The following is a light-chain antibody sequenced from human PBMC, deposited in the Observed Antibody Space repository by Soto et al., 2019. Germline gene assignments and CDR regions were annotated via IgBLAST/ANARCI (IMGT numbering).Light chain of an antibody. J-gene: IGKJ2*01. Sequence: EIVLTQSPGTLSLSPGERATLSCRASQSVSNSYLAWYQQKPGQAHRLLIYGVSSRATGIPDRFSGSGSGTDFTLTISRLEPEDFAVYYCHQYGSSSYTFGQGTKLEI. V-gene: IGKV3-20*01. CDR1: QSVSNSY. CDR2: GVS. CDR3: HQYGSSSYT.